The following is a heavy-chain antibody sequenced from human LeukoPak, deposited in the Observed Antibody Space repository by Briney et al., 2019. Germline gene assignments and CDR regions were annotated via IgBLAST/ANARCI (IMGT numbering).Heavy chain of an antibody. D-gene: IGHD1/OR15-1a*01. CDR1: GFTFSSSW. Sequence: PGWSLRLSCAASGFTFSSSWMTWVHQAPGKGLEWVAHIKEDGNEEYYVDSVKGRFTISRDNAKNSLYLQMNSLRAEDTAVFYCARWNNDWEFDYWGQGTLVSVSS. CDR3: ARWNNDWEFDY. V-gene: IGHV3-7*05. CDR2: IKEDGNEE. J-gene: IGHJ4*02.